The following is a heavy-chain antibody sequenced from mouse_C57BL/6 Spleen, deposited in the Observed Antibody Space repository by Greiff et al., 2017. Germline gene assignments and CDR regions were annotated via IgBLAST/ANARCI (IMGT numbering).Heavy chain of an antibody. J-gene: IGHJ1*03. Sequence: VQLQQSGPVLVKPGASVKISCKASGYTFTDYYMNWVKQSHGKSLEWIGDINPNNGGTSYNQKFKGKATLTVDKSSSPAYMELRSLTSEDSAVYYCTRYSAGYFDVWGTGTTVTVSS. D-gene: IGHD2-12*01. CDR2: INPNNGGT. CDR3: TRYSAGYFDV. CDR1: GYTFTDYY. V-gene: IGHV1-26*01.